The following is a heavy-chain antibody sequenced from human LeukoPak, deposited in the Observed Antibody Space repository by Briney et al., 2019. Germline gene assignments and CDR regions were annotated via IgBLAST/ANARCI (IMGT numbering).Heavy chain of an antibody. CDR2: ISAYNGNT. D-gene: IGHD3-10*01. Sequence: ASVKVSCKASGYTFTSYGISWVRQAPGQGLEWMGWISAYNGNTNYAQKLQGRVTMTTDTSTSTAYMELRSLRSDDTAVYYCARVGLWFGELSHNWFDPWGQGTLVTVSS. J-gene: IGHJ5*02. CDR3: ARVGLWFGELSHNWFDP. CDR1: GYTFTSYG. V-gene: IGHV1-18*01.